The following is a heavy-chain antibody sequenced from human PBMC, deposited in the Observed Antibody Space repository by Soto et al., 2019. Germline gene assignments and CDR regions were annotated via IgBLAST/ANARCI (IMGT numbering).Heavy chain of an antibody. J-gene: IGHJ3*02. CDR1: GYNFANYW. V-gene: IGHV5-51*03. Sequence: GESLKISCKGSGYNFANYWIGWVRQMPGKGLEWMGMIFPGDSDTKNSPSLQGQITMSVDKSDSSAYLQWRSLKASDTAMYYCAAGYTTGLDAFDIWGQGTMVTVSS. CDR3: AAGYTTGLDAFDI. CDR2: IFPGDSDT. D-gene: IGHD6-13*01.